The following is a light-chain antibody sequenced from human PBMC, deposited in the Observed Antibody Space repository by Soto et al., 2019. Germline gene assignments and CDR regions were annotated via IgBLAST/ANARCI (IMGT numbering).Light chain of an antibody. CDR2: GAS. V-gene: IGKV3-20*01. J-gene: IGKJ3*01. CDR1: QSVSSSY. CDR3: QQYGSSPRVT. Sequence: EIVLTQSPGTLSLSPGERATLSCRASQSVSSSYLAWYQQKPGQAPRLLIYGASSRATGIPDRFSGSGSGTDFTLTISRLEPEFFAVYYCQQYGSSPRVTFCPGTKVDIK.